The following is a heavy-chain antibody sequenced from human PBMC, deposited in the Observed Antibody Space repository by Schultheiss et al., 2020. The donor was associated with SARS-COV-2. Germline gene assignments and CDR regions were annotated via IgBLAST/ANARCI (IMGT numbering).Heavy chain of an antibody. V-gene: IGHV3-23*01. J-gene: IGHJ4*02. Sequence: GGSLRLSCAASGFTFSSEWMSWVRQAPGKGLEWVSAISGSGGSTYYADSVKGRFTISRDNSKNTLYLQMNSLRVEDTAVYYCARDLGAVRAVVTAYYWGQGTLVTVSS. CDR3: ARDLGAVRAVVTAYY. D-gene: IGHD2-21*02. CDR2: ISGSGGST. CDR1: GFTFSSEW.